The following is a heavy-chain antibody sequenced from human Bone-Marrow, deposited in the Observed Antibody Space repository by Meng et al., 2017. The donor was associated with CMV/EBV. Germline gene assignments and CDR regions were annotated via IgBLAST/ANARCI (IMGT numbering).Heavy chain of an antibody. J-gene: IGHJ4*02. D-gene: IGHD3-16*01. Sequence: GGSLRLSCAASGFTVDTNYMTWVRQAPGKGLEWVSVMYSGGYTYYADSVKGRFTISRDSSRNTLSLQMNSLRTEDTVVYYCVRSVGGVARHWGQGTRVTGSS. V-gene: IGHV3-66*02. CDR3: VRSVGGVARH. CDR1: GFTVDTNY. CDR2: MYSGGYT.